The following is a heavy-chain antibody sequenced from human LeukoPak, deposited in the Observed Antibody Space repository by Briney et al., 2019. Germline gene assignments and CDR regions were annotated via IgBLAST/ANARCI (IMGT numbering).Heavy chain of an antibody. CDR3: ARGDYYDSSGYGQLPYFDY. V-gene: IGHV4-31*03. CDR1: GGSISSGGYY. Sequence: SETLSLTCTVSGGSISSGGYYWSWIRQHPGKGLEWIGYIYYSGSTYYNPSLKSRVTISVDTSKNQFSLKLSSVTAADTAVYYCARGDYYDSSGYGQLPYFDYWGQGTLVTVSS. J-gene: IGHJ4*02. D-gene: IGHD3-22*01. CDR2: IYYSGST.